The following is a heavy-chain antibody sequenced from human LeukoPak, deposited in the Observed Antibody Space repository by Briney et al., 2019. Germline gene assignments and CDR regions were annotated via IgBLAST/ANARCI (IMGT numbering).Heavy chain of an antibody. V-gene: IGHV3-48*04. CDR3: ARGYYDILTGSGHDAFDI. J-gene: IGHJ3*02. CDR2: ISSSGSTI. D-gene: IGHD3-9*01. CDR1: GFTFSGYS. Sequence: GGSLRLSCAASGFTFSGYSMNWVRQAPGKGLEWVSYISSSGSTIYYADSVKGRFTISRDNAKNSLYLQMNSLRAEDTAVYYCARGYYDILTGSGHDAFDIWGQGTMVTVSS.